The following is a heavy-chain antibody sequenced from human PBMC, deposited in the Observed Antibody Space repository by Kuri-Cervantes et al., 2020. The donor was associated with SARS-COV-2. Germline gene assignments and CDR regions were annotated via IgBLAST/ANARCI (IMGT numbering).Heavy chain of an antibody. Sequence: GESLKISCAASGFTFSSYAVSWVRQAPGKGLEWVSVIYSGGSTIYYADSVKGRFTISRDNAKNSLYLQMNSLRAEDTAVYYCARGAHDYYYYGMDVWGQGTTVTVSS. CDR3: ARGAHDYYYYGMDV. CDR2: IYSGGSTI. CDR1: GFTFSSYA. V-gene: IGHV3-23*03. J-gene: IGHJ6*02.